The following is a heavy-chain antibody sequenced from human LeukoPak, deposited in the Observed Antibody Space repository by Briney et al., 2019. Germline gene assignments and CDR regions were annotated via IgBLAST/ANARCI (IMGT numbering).Heavy chain of an antibody. D-gene: IGHD3-3*01. V-gene: IGHV4-39*01. CDR2: IYYSGST. CDR1: GGSISSSSYY. Sequence: SETLSLTCTVSGGSISSSSYYWGWIRQPPGKGLGWIGSIYYSGSTYYNPSLKSRVTISVDTSKNQFSLKLSSVTAADTAVYYCARPYYDFWSGYHIVGFDPWGQGTLVTVSS. CDR3: ARPYYDFWSGYHIVGFDP. J-gene: IGHJ5*02.